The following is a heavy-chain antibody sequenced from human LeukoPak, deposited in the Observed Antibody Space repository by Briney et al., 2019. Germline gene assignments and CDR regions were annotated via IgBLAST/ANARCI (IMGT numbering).Heavy chain of an antibody. CDR3: AREGDYYGSGSYVHYFDY. CDR1: GGSINNYY. CDR2: IYTSGST. V-gene: IGHV4-4*07. J-gene: IGHJ4*02. Sequence: KPSETLSLTCTVSGGSINNYYWSWIRQPAGKGLDWIGRIYTSGSTRYNPSLKSRVTMSIDTSKNQFSLKLSSVTAADTAVYYCAREGDYYGSGSYVHYFDYWGQGTLVTVSS. D-gene: IGHD3-10*01.